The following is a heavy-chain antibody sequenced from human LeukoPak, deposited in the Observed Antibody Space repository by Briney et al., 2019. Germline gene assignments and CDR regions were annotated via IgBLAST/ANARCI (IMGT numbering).Heavy chain of an antibody. CDR3: ATAGGGGSSWDPYYYYMDV. V-gene: IGHV3-23*01. CDR2: ISGSGGST. Sequence: GGSLRLSCAASGFTFSSYAMSWVRQAPGRGLEWVSAISGSGGSTYYADSVKGRFTISRDNSKNTLYLQMNSLRAEDTAVYYCATAGGGGSSWDPYYYYMDVWGKGTTVTVSS. D-gene: IGHD6-13*01. J-gene: IGHJ6*03. CDR1: GFTFSSYA.